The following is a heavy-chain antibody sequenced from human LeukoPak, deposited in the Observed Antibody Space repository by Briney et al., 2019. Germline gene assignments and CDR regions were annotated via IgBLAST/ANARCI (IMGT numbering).Heavy chain of an antibody. J-gene: IGHJ4*02. V-gene: IGHV3-7*01. CDR2: IKQDGSEK. CDR3: ARVFSSWINYFDY. Sequence: VGSLRLSCAASGFTFSSYWMSWVRQAPGKGLEWVANIKQDGSEKYYVDSVKGRFTISRDNAKNSLYLQMNSLRAEDTAVYYCARVFSSWINYFDYWGQGTLVTVSS. CDR1: GFTFSSYW. D-gene: IGHD6-13*01.